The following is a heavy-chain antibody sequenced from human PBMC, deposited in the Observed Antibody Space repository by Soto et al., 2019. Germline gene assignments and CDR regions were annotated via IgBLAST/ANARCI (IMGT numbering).Heavy chain of an antibody. V-gene: IGHV3-30*03. Sequence: PGGSLRLSCAASGFTFSNYGMHWVRQAPGKGLEWVAAISDDGVSKYYADSVQGRFTISRDNSESAVFLQMNSLRPDGTALYFCARAYYFGSGTSYTLYYWGQGTQVTVSS. CDR3: ARAYYFGSGTSYTLYY. D-gene: IGHD3-10*01. J-gene: IGHJ4*02. CDR1: GFTFSNYG. CDR2: ISDDGVSK.